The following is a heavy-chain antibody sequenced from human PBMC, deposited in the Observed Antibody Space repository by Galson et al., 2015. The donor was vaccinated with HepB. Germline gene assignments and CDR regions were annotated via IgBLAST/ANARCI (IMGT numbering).Heavy chain of an antibody. CDR2: IDPSDSYT. D-gene: IGHD6-6*01. Sequence: QSGAEVKKPGESLRISCKGSGYSFTSYWISWVRQMPGKGLEWMGRIDPSDSYTNYSPSFQGHVTISADKSISTAYLQWSSLKASDTAMYYCATVEEGQLVPDYYYGMDVWGQGTTVTVSS. V-gene: IGHV5-10-1*01. CDR3: ATVEEGQLVPDYYYGMDV. CDR1: GYSFTSYW. J-gene: IGHJ6*02.